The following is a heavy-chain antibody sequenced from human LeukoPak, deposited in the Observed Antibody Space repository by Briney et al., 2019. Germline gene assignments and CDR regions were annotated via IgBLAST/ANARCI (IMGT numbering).Heavy chain of an antibody. CDR1: GGSISSYY. CDR3: ARALYYDFWSGYNNWFDP. Sequence: PSETLSLTCTVSGGSISSYYWSWIRQPPGKGLKWIGYIYYSGSTNYNPSLKSRVTISVDTSKNQFSLKLSSVTAADTAVYYCARALYYDFWSGYNNWFDPWGQGTLVTVSS. J-gene: IGHJ5*02. CDR2: IYYSGST. D-gene: IGHD3-3*01. V-gene: IGHV4-59*01.